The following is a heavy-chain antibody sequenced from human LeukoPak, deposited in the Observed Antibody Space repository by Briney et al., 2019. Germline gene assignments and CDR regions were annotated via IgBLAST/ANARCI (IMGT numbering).Heavy chain of an antibody. Sequence: SETLSLTCTVSGYSISSGYYWGWIWQPPGKGLECIGSIYHSGSTYYNPSLKGRVTISVDTSKNQFSLKLSSVTAADTAVYYCARGYSSSWYLNWFDPWGQGTLVTVSS. CDR2: IYHSGST. CDR3: ARGYSSSWYLNWFDP. CDR1: GYSISSGYY. J-gene: IGHJ5*02. D-gene: IGHD6-13*01. V-gene: IGHV4-38-2*02.